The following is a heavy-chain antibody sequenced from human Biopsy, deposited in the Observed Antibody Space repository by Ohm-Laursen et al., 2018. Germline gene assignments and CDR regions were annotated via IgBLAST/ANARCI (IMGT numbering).Heavy chain of an antibody. CDR3: ARERQFRFLEGAFDY. Sequence: TLSLTCTVSGGSISDDYWNWIRQPPGKGLQVIGYISSGGRAKYNPSLKSRLTISLDTSKNQLSLRLSSVTAADSAIYYCARERQFRFLEGAFDYWGQEILVTVSS. CDR1: GGSISDDY. D-gene: IGHD3-3*01. J-gene: IGHJ4*02. CDR2: ISSGGRA. V-gene: IGHV4-59*01.